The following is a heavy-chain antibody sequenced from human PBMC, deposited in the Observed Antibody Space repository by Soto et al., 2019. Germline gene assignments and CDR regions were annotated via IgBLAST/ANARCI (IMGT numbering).Heavy chain of an antibody. J-gene: IGHJ6*02. CDR1: GYSFTRYW. V-gene: IGHV5-51*01. CDR3: ARHLTGDLGRGMDV. Sequence: PGESLKISCEGSGYSFTRYWIGWVRQMPGKGLELMGIVFPDDSDVRYSPSFQGQVTISADKSINTAYLRWSALKASDTAMYYCARHLTGDLGRGMDVWGQGTTVTVSS. D-gene: IGHD3-9*01. CDR2: VFPDDSDV.